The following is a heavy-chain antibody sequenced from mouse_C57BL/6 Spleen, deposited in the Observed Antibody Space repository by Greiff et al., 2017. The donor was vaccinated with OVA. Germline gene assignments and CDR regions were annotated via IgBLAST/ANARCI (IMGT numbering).Heavy chain of an antibody. D-gene: IGHD2-4*01. V-gene: IGHV1-72*01. CDR2: IDPNSGGT. CDR1: GYTFTSYW. CDR3: AREDDYDGGFAY. Sequence: QVQLQPGAELVKPGASVKLSCKASGYTFTSYWMHWVKQRPGRGLEWIGRIDPNSGGTKYNEKFKSKATLTVDKPSSTAYMQLSSLTSEDSAVYYCAREDDYDGGFAYWGQGTLVTVSA. J-gene: IGHJ3*01.